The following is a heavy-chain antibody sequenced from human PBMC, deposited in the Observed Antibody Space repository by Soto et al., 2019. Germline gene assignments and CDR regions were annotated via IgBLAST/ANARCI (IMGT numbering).Heavy chain of an antibody. Sequence: QVQLQQWGAGLLKPSETLSLTCAVYGGSFSGYYWSWIRQPPGKGLEWIGEINHSGSTNYNPSLKSRVTISVDTSKNQFSLNLSSVTAADTAVYYCARTRITIFGVALYYFDYWGQGTLVTVSS. D-gene: IGHD3-3*01. CDR2: INHSGST. CDR3: ARTRITIFGVALYYFDY. CDR1: GGSFSGYY. V-gene: IGHV4-34*01. J-gene: IGHJ4*02.